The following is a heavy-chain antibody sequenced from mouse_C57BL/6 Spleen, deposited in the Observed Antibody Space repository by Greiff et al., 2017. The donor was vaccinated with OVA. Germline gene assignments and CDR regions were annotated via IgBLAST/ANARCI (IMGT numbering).Heavy chain of an antibody. CDR1: GYSFTGYY. CDR3: ARSELLYYFDY. CDR2: INPSTGGT. V-gene: IGHV1-42*01. Sequence: EVKVEESGPELVKPGASVKISCKASGYSFTGYYMNWVKQSPEKSLEWIGEINPSTGGTTYNQKFKAKATLTVDKSSSTAYMQLKSLTSEDSAVYYCARSELLYYFDYWGQGTTLTVSS. J-gene: IGHJ2*01.